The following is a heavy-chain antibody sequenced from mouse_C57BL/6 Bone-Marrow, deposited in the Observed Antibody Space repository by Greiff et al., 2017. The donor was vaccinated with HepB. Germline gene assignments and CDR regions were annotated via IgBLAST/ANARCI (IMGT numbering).Heavy chain of an antibody. Sequence: QVQLQQSGAELARPGASVKLSCKASGYTFTSYGISWVKQRTGQGLEWIGEIYPRSGNTYYNEKFKGKATLNADKSSSTAYMGLRSLTSEDSAVYFWARGELGRRFYGYFEVWGTGTTVTVSA. V-gene: IGHV1-81*01. CDR1: GYTFTSYG. CDR2: IYPRSGNT. D-gene: IGHD4-1*01. J-gene: IGHJ1*03. CDR3: ARGELGRRFYGYFEV.